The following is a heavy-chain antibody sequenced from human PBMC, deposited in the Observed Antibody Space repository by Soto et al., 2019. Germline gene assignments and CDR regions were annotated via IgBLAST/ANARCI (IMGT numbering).Heavy chain of an antibody. J-gene: IGHJ3*02. CDR1: GFTFSSYW. D-gene: IGHD6-13*01. CDR2: IKQDGSEK. CDR3: ASDVAAAGTDAFDI. V-gene: IGHV3-7*03. Sequence: GGSLRLSCAASGFTFSSYWMSWVRQAPGKGLEWVANIKQDGSEKYYVDSVKGRFTISRDNAKNSLYLQMNSLRAEDTAVYYCASDVAAAGTDAFDIWGQGTMVTVSS.